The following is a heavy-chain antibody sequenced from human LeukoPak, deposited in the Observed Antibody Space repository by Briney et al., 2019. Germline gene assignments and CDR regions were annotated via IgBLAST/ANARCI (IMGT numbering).Heavy chain of an antibody. CDR1: RFTFNSYA. Sequence: GGSLRLSCAASRFTFNSYAMSWVRQAPGKGLEWVSVIGGSNGITFYVGSVKGRFTISRDNSKNTLYLQMNSLRAEDTAVYYCARGPRGGFDPWGQGTLVTVST. CDR3: ARGPRGGFDP. V-gene: IGHV3-23*01. D-gene: IGHD5-24*01. J-gene: IGHJ5*02. CDR2: IGGSNGIT.